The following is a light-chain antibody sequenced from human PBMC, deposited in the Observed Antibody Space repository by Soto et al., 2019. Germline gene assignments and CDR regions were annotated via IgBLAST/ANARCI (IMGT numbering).Light chain of an antibody. CDR1: QRVLYSSYNKNY. CDR2: WAS. J-gene: IGKJ1*01. Sequence: DIMMTQSPASLAVSLGERATINCKSSQRVLYSSYNKNYLAWYQQKPRQPPKLLIYWASTRAHGVPDRFRGSECGTDCTLPTTILQAEDVAVYYCQQYYAPPRTFGQGTKVEIK. CDR3: QQYYAPPRT. V-gene: IGKV4-1*01.